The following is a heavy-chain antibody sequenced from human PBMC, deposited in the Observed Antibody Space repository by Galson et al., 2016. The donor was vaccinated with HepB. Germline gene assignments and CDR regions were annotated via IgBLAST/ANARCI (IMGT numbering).Heavy chain of an antibody. Sequence: LSLTCAVSGYSISSGYYWGWIRQSPGKGLEWIASFYRSETTYYAPSLKSRVTISVDTSKNQFSLKLSSVTAADTAVYYCARGGRRRQVAPYYHLDVWGQGTTVTVSS. V-gene: IGHV4-38-2*01. CDR3: ARGGRRRQVAPYYHLDV. D-gene: IGHD6-25*01. CDR1: GYSISSGYY. CDR2: FYRSETT. J-gene: IGHJ6*02.